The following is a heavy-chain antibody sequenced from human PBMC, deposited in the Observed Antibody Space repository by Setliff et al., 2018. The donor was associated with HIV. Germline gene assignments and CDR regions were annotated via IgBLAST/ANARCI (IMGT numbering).Heavy chain of an antibody. V-gene: IGHV4-38-2*02. CDR1: AYSIRNGYY. D-gene: IGHD6-19*01. J-gene: IGHJ4*02. CDR2: LYYDGNT. CDR3: ARETIRSGHPSEAGFDF. Sequence: SETLSLTCTVSAYSIRNGYYWGWIRQSPGKGLEWIGTLYYDGNTYYNPSLKSRVTMSVDTSKNQFSLNLNSVTAADTAVYYCARETIRSGHPSEAGFDFWGEGALVTVS.